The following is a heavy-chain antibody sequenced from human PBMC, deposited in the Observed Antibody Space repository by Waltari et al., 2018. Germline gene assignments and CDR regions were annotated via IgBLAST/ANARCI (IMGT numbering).Heavy chain of an antibody. Sequence: EVQLLESGGGLVQPGGSLRLSCAASGFTFSSYAMNWVRQAPGKGLEWVSAISGSGGSTYYADSVKDRFTISRDNSKNTLYLQMNSLRAEDTAVYYCASSRGQQQLVKGGDYWGQGTLVTVSS. V-gene: IGHV3-23*01. CDR1: GFTFSSYA. CDR3: ASSRGQQQLVKGGDY. J-gene: IGHJ4*02. D-gene: IGHD6-13*01. CDR2: ISGSGGST.